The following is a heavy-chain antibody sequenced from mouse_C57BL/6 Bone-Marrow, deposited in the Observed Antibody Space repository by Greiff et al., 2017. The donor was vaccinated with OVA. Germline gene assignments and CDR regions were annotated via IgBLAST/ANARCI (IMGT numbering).Heavy chain of an antibody. CDR1: GYSITSGYY. J-gene: IGHJ2*01. V-gene: IGHV3-6*01. CDR2: ISYDGSN. CDR3: ARERGYGYDPDYFDY. D-gene: IGHD2-2*01. Sequence: ESGPGLVKPSQSLSLTCSVTGYSITSGYYWNWIRQFPGNKLEWMGYISYDGSNNYNPSLKNRISITRDTSKNQFFLKLNSVTTEDTATYYCARERGYGYDPDYFDYWGQGTTLTVSS.